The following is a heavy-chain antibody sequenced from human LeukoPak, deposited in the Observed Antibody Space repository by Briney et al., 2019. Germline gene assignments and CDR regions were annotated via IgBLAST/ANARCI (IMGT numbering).Heavy chain of an antibody. CDR3: TRDPLSSSQRGYFDY. V-gene: IGHV3-7*01. Sequence: GGSLRLSCAASGFTFSSYGMHWVRQAPGKGLECVANIKQDGIEKYYLDSVKGRFTISRDNSKNTLYLQMNSLRTDDTAVYYCTRDPLSSSQRGYFDYWGQGTLVTVSS. J-gene: IGHJ4*02. CDR2: IKQDGIEK. CDR1: GFTFSSYG. D-gene: IGHD6-13*01.